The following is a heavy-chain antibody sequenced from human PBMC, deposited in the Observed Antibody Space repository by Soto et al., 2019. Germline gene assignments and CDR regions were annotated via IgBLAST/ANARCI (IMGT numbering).Heavy chain of an antibody. V-gene: IGHV4-34*01. CDR1: GGSVNGYY. CDR2: INHTGGT. D-gene: IGHD3-3*01. CDR3: ATRITVFGLLIPPFDP. J-gene: IGHJ5*02. Sequence: PSETLSLTCAVYGGSVNGYYWNWIRQPPGKGLEWIGEINHTGGTHYNPSLKSRVTMSVDTSKNQFSLRLSSVTAAETAIYCCATRITVFGLLIPPFDPWGQGTQVTVSS.